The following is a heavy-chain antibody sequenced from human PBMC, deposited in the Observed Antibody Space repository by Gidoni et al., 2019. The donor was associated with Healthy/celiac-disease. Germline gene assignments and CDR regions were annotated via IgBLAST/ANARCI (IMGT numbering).Heavy chain of an antibody. D-gene: IGHD3-22*01. CDR1: GYPFTGYY. CDR2: INPNSGGT. Sequence: QVQLLQTGAEGKKPGSSVKLSCKPSGYPFTGYYMHWVRQAPGPGLEWMGWINPNSGGTNYAQKFQGRVTMTRDTSISTAYMGLSRLRSDDTAVYYCASAQVDSSGKPGYWGQGTLVTVSS. J-gene: IGHJ4*02. V-gene: IGHV1-2*02. CDR3: ASAQVDSSGKPGY.